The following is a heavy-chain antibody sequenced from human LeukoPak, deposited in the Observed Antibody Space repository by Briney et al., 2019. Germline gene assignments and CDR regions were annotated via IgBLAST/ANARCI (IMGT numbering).Heavy chain of an antibody. CDR3: AKETSDYALTN. V-gene: IGHV3-30*18. J-gene: IGHJ4*02. CDR2: VSYDGSNK. Sequence: GGSLRLSCAASGFTFSSYGIHWVRQAPGKGLEWVAVVSYDGSNKYYADSVKGRFTISRDNSKNTLYLQMNSLRAEDTAVYYCAKETSDYALTNWGQGTLVTVSS. CDR1: GFTFSSYG. D-gene: IGHD4-17*01.